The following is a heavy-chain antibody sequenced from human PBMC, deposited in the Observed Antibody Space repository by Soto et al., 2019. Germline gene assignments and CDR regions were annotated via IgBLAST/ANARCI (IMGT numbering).Heavy chain of an antibody. Sequence: GGSLRLSCAASEMTFRNYSMNWVRQVPGKGLEWVSSISSGGSYIYYADSGKGRFTISRDNAKNSLFLQMTSLRAEDTAVYYCATSGVATGFDFWGQGTLVTVSS. CDR3: ATSGVATGFDF. V-gene: IGHV3-21*06. J-gene: IGHJ4*02. CDR2: ISSGGSYI. CDR1: EMTFRNYS. D-gene: IGHD5-12*01.